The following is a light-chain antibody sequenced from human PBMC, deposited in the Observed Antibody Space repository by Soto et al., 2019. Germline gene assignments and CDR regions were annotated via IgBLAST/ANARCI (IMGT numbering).Light chain of an antibody. CDR2: SNN. CDR3: AAWDDSLNGFYV. CDR1: NSNIGSNT. V-gene: IGLV1-44*01. Sequence: QSFLTQPPSASGTPGQRVTISCSGNNSNIGSNTVDWYQQLPGTAPKLLIYSNNQRPSGVPDRFSGSKSGTSASLAISGLQSEDEADYYCAAWDDSLNGFYVFGTGTKVTVL. J-gene: IGLJ1*01.